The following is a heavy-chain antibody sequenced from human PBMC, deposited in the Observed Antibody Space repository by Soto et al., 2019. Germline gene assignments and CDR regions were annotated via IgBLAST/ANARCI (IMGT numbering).Heavy chain of an antibody. D-gene: IGHD2-15*01. CDR2: INPSDGST. CDR1: GYTFAMHY. V-gene: IGHV1-46*01. CDR3: AREDGGGGRRHDF. J-gene: IGHJ4*02. Sequence: QVQLVQSGAEAKKPGASVKISCKTSGYTFAMHYIHWVRQVPGQGLEWMGMINPSDGSTSYVQKFQGRVTMTRDTSATTVFLNMSRLTSHDTAVFYCAREDGGGGRRHDFWGQGTLVTVSS.